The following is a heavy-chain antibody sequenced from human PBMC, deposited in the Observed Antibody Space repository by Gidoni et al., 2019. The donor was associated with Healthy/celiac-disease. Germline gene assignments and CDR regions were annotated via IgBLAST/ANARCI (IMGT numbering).Heavy chain of an antibody. D-gene: IGHD5-18*01. CDR2: IYYSGST. J-gene: IGHJ4*02. CDR3: ARHIRGYSYGYDY. V-gene: IGHV4-39*01. Sequence: RSIYYSGSTYYNPSLKSRVTISVDTSNNQFFLKLSSVTAADTAVYYCARHIRGYSYGYDYWGQGTLVTVSS.